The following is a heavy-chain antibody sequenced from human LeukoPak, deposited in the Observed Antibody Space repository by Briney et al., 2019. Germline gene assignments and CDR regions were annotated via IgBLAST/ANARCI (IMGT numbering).Heavy chain of an antibody. Sequence: GRSLRLSCAASGFTFSSYAMHWVRQAPGKGLEWVAVISYDGSNKYYADSVKGRFTISRDNSKNTLYLQMNSLRAEDTAVYYCASALYYYDNSGSYWGQGTLVTVSS. CDR1: GFTFSSYA. CDR2: ISYDGSNK. V-gene: IGHV3-30-3*01. D-gene: IGHD3-22*01. J-gene: IGHJ4*02. CDR3: ASALYYYDNSGSY.